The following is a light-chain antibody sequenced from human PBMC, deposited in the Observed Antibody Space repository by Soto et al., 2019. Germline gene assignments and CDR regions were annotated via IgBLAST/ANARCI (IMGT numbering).Light chain of an antibody. CDR1: SSDVGAYNH. CDR3: LSYTTSTTYV. Sequence: QSALTQPASVSGSAGQSITISCTGTSSDVGAYNHVSWFQHHPGKAPKLMIYDVSNRPSGVSNRFSGSKSGNTASLTISGLQAEDEADYYCLSYTTSTTYVFGTGTKLTVL. J-gene: IGLJ1*01. CDR2: DVS. V-gene: IGLV2-14*03.